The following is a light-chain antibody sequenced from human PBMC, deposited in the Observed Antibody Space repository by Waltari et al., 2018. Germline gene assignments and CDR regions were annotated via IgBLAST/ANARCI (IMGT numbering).Light chain of an antibody. CDR1: SSDVGAYNY. Sequence: QSALTQPASVSGSPGQSITISCTGTSSDVGAYNYVSWYQQHPGKAPKLIIFDVSTRPSGVSNPFSGSKSGNTASLTISGLQAEDEADYYCSSYISSSTLELFGGGTSLTVL. CDR2: DVS. V-gene: IGLV2-14*03. CDR3: SSYISSSTLEL. J-gene: IGLJ2*01.